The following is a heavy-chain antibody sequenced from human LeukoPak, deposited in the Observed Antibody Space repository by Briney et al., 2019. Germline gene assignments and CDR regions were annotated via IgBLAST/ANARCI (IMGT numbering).Heavy chain of an antibody. V-gene: IGHV3-23*01. D-gene: IGHD1-26*01. Sequence: PGGSLRLSCAASGFTFSSYSMSWVRQAPGKGLEWVSAISGSGGSTYYADSVKGRFTISRDNSKNTLHLQMNSLRAEDTAVYYCANTEWELSSYWGQGTLVTVSS. CDR3: ANTEWELSSY. CDR1: GFTFSSYS. J-gene: IGHJ4*02. CDR2: ISGSGGST.